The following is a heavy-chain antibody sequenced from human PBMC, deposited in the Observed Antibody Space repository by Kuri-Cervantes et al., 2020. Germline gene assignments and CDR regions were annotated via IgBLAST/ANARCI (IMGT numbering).Heavy chain of an antibody. Sequence: GESLKISCVASGFTFSSYDMHWVRQATGKGLEWVSAIGTAGDTYYPGSVKGRFTISRENAKNSLYLQMNSLRAGDTAVYYCARRGYCSGGSCYGAYYFDYWGQGTLVTVSS. J-gene: IGHJ4*02. D-gene: IGHD2-15*01. V-gene: IGHV3-13*01. CDR1: GFTFSSYD. CDR3: ARRGYCSGGSCYGAYYFDY. CDR2: IGTAGDT.